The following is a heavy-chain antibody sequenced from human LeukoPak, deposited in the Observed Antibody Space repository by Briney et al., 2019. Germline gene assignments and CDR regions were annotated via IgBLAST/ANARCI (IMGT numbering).Heavy chain of an antibody. Sequence: PSETLSLTCTVSGGSISSYYWSWIRQPPGKGLEWIGYIYTSGSTNYNPSLKSRVTISVDTSKNQFSLKLSSVTAADTAVYYCARGGRALGRYSNYLYNWFDPWGQGTLVTVSS. D-gene: IGHD4-11*01. CDR2: IYTSGST. J-gene: IGHJ5*02. CDR1: GGSISSYY. V-gene: IGHV4-4*09. CDR3: ARGGRALGRYSNYLYNWFDP.